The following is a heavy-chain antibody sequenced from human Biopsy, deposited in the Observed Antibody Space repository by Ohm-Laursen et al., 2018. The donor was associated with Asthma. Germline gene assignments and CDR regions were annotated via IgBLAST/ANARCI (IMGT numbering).Heavy chain of an antibody. J-gene: IGHJ5*02. CDR3: AKAERYFDWYWFDP. CDR2: ISYDGSTK. Sequence: SLRLSCTASGFSFSEFVMHWVRQAPGKGLEWVAVISYDGSTKYYADPVKGRFTISRDNSKNTLYLQMNSLRAEDTAVYYCAKAERYFDWYWFDPWGQGTLVTVSS. D-gene: IGHD3-9*01. CDR1: GFSFSEFV. V-gene: IGHV3-30*18.